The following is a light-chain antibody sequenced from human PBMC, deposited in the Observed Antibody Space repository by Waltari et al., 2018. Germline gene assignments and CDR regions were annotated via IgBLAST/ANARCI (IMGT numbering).Light chain of an antibody. Sequence: IVMTQSPATLSVSPGGRATLSCRPTESVSFPVAWYQRRPGQAPRLLMSHASARATGIPARFSGSWSGTEFTLTIGSLQSEDSGVYYCQQYHHWWTFGQGTKVEIK. CDR2: HAS. V-gene: IGKV3-15*01. CDR3: QQYHHWWT. CDR1: ESVSFP. J-gene: IGKJ1*01.